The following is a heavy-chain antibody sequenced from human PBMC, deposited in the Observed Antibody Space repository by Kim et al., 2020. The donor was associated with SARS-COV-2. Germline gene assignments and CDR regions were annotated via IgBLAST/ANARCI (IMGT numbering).Heavy chain of an antibody. V-gene: IGHV3-9*01. J-gene: IGHJ4*01. Sequence: DSVKGRFTMSRDNAKNSLHLQRNSLRAEDTALYYCAKGFGRSAVPAAMYYWGQGTLVTVSS. D-gene: IGHD2-2*01. CDR3: AKGFGRSAVPAAMYY.